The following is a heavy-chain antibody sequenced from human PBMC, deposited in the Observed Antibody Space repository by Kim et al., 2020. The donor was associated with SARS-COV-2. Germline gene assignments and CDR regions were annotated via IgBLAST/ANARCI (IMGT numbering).Heavy chain of an antibody. CDR3: ARGPHMGATWVDY. Sequence: SETLSLTCTVSGGSISSYYWSWIRQPPGKGLEWIGYIYYSGSTNYNPSLKSRVTISVDTSKNQFSLKLSSVTAADTAVYYCARGPHMGATWVDYWGQGTLVTVSS. D-gene: IGHD1-26*01. CDR1: GGSISSYY. CDR2: IYYSGST. J-gene: IGHJ4*02. V-gene: IGHV4-59*13.